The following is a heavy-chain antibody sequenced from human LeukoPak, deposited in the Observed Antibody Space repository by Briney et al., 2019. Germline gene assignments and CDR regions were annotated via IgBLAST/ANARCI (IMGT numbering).Heavy chain of an antibody. CDR2: IRYDGSNK. CDR1: GFTFSSYG. Sequence: GGSLRLSCAASGFTFSSYGMHWVRQAPGKGLEWVAFIRYDGSNKYYADSVKGRFTISRDNSKNTLYLQMNSLRVEDTAVYYCARAGGHSSPAGSWGQGTLVTVSS. D-gene: IGHD6-13*01. CDR3: ARAGGHSSPAGS. V-gene: IGHV3-30*02. J-gene: IGHJ5*02.